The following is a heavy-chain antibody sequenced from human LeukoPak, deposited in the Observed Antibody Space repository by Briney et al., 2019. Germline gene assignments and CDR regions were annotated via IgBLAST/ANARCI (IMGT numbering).Heavy chain of an antibody. CDR3: ARFHSGSHSFDY. J-gene: IGHJ4*02. CDR1: GFTFSSYD. V-gene: IGHV3-13*01. Sequence: AGGSLRLSCAASGFTFSSYDMHWVRQATGKGLEWVSAIGTAGDTYYPGSVKGRFTISRENAKNSLYPQMNSLRAGDTAVYYCARFHSGSHSFDYWGQGTLVTVSS. D-gene: IGHD3-10*01. CDR2: IGTAGDT.